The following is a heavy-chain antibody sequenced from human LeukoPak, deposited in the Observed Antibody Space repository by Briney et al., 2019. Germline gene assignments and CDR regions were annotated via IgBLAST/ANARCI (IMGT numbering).Heavy chain of an antibody. D-gene: IGHD6-19*01. CDR1: GLTFTTYA. J-gene: IGHJ3*01. Sequence: PGGSLTLSCAAYGLTFTTYAINWVRQAPGKGLEWVSGISADDNPYYADSVKCRFTISRDNSKNTVSLQMSSLRAEDTALYYCAKDLALAGTGGGFDVWGQGTRVTVSS. CDR3: AKDLALAGTGGGFDV. V-gene: IGHV3-23*01. CDR2: ISADDNP.